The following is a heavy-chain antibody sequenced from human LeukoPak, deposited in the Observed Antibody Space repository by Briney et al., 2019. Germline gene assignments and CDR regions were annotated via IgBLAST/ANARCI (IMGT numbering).Heavy chain of an antibody. CDR1: GGTFSSYA. Sequence: VSSVKVSCKASGGTFSSYAISWVRQAPGQGLEWMGRIIPIFGTANYAQKFQGRVTITTDDSTSTAYMELSSLRSEDTAVYYCARGNTAMAPIDYWGQGTLVTVSS. J-gene: IGHJ4*02. CDR3: ARGNTAMAPIDY. V-gene: IGHV1-69*05. D-gene: IGHD5-18*01. CDR2: IIPIFGTA.